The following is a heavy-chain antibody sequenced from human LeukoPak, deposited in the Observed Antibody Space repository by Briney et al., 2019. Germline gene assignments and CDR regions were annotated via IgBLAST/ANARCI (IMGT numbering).Heavy chain of an antibody. V-gene: IGHV3-15*01. CDR2: IKSKTDGGTT. CDR1: GFTFSGSA. J-gene: IGHJ5*02. Sequence: GGSLRLSCAASGFTFSGSAMHWVRQASGKGLEWVGRIKSKTDGGTTDYAAPVKGRFSISRDDSKNTLFLQMNSLKTEDTGVYYCTLLSGSWFDPWGQGTLVTVSS. CDR3: TLLSGSWFDP. D-gene: IGHD1-26*01.